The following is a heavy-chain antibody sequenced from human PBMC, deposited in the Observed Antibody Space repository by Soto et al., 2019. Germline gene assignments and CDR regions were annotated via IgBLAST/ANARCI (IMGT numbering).Heavy chain of an antibody. D-gene: IGHD2-15*01. CDR1: GFTFSSYA. Sequence: EVQLLESGGGLVQPGGSLRLSCAASGFTFSSYAMSWVRQAPGKGLEWVSAISGSGGSTYYADSVKSRFTISRDTSKNTLYLQMTSLRAKDTAVYYCAKVGVEVVAIMDVWGKRTTVTVSS. CDR3: AKVGVEVVAIMDV. CDR2: ISGSGGST. V-gene: IGHV3-23*01. J-gene: IGHJ6*03.